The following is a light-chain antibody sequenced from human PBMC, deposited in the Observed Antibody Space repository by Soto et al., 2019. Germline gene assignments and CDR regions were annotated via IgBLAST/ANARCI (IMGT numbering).Light chain of an antibody. J-gene: IGLJ2*01. V-gene: IGLV2-8*01. CDR3: SSFAGSPVV. CDR2: EVS. CDR1: SSEVGEENY. Sequence: QSVLTQPPSASGSPGQSVTITCSGTSSEVGEENYVSWYQQHPGKVPKLILYEVSKRPSGVADRFSGSRSGNTASLTVAGLQAEDEADYYCSSFAGSPVVFGGGTKVTVL.